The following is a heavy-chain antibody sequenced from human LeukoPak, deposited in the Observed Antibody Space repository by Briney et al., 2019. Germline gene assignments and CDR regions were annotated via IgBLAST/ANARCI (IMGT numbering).Heavy chain of an antibody. CDR2: IWYDGSNK. V-gene: IGHV3-33*01. D-gene: IGHD2-2*01. CDR3: ARDPDCSSTSCSIHYYYYYMDV. J-gene: IGHJ6*03. CDR1: GFTFSSYG. Sequence: GRSLRLSCAASGFTFSSYGMHWVRQAPGKGLEGVAVIWYDGSNKYYADSVKGRFTISRDNSKNTLYLQMNSLRAEDTAVYYCARDPDCSSTSCSIHYYYYYMDVWGKGTTVTVSS.